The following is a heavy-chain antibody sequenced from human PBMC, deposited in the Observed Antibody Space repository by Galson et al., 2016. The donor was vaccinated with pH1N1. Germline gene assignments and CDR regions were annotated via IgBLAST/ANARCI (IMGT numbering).Heavy chain of an antibody. D-gene: IGHD1-26*01. CDR2: ISWNSATI. J-gene: IGHJ1*01. Sequence: SLRLSCAASGFTFDDYAMHWVRQTPGKGLEWASGISWNSATIDYADSVKGRFTISRDNAKNSLYLQMNSLRPEDTALYYCAKDGHYSGSYLRAQHFQHWGQGTLVTVSS. CDR1: GFTFDDYA. V-gene: IGHV3-9*01. CDR3: AKDGHYSGSYLRAQHFQH.